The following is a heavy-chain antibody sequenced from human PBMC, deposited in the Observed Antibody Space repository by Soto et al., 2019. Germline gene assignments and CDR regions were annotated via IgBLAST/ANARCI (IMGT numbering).Heavy chain of an antibody. CDR1: GGSFSGYY. V-gene: IGHV4-34*01. Sequence: QVQLQQWGAGLLKPSETLSLTCAVYGGSFSGYYWSWIRQPPGKGLEWVGEINHSGSTNYNPSLKSRVTISVDTSKNQFSLKLSSVTAADTAVYYCARGLWVSAFDIWGQGTMVTVSS. CDR3: ARGLWVSAFDI. J-gene: IGHJ3*02. D-gene: IGHD3-10*01. CDR2: INHSGST.